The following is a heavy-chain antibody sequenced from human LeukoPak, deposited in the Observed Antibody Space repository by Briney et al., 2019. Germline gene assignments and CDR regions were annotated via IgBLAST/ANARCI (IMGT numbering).Heavy chain of an antibody. V-gene: IGHV3-23*01. D-gene: IGHD5-24*01. CDR1: GFTLRNSA. Sequence: GGALRLSCAASGFTLRNSAMSWVRPAPGKGVEWVSNIIGNSVSTYYADFVKGRFTISRDNSNNTLFLQMNSLSADDTAIYYCAKGRRDGYNYPFFDSWGQGALVIVSS. CDR2: IIGNSVST. J-gene: IGHJ4*02. CDR3: AKGRRDGYNYPFFDS.